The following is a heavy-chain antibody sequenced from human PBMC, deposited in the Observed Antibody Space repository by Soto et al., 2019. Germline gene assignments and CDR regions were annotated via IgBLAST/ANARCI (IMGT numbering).Heavy chain of an antibody. Sequence: ASVKVSCKASGYTFTSYGISWVRQAPGQGLEWMGWISAYNGNTNYAQKPQGRVTMTTDTSTSTAYMELRSLRSDDTAVYYCASWARYCRSTSCYNWFDPWGQGTLVTVSS. CDR2: ISAYNGNT. CDR3: ASWARYCRSTSCYNWFDP. V-gene: IGHV1-18*04. D-gene: IGHD2-2*01. J-gene: IGHJ5*02. CDR1: GYTFTSYG.